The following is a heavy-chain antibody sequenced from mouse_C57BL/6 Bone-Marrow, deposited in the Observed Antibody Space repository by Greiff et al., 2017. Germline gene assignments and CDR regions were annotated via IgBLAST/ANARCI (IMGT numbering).Heavy chain of an antibody. Sequence: QVQLQQPGAELVRPGTSVKLSCKASGYTFTSYGVHWVKQRPGQGLEWIGVIDPSDSYTNYNQKFKGKATLTVETSSSTAYMQLSSLTSEDSAVYYCARGLGRFAYWGQGTLVTVSA. CDR1: GYTFTSYG. V-gene: IGHV1-59*01. D-gene: IGHD4-1*01. J-gene: IGHJ3*01. CDR2: IDPSDSYT. CDR3: ARGLGRFAY.